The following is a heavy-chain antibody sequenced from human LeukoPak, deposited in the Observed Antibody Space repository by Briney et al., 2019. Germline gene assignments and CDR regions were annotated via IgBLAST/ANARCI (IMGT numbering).Heavy chain of an antibody. CDR1: VGSISSYY. CDR3: TRDNGGDWYAFDI. V-gene: IGHV4-4*07. Sequence: PSQTLSLTSTVSVGSISSYYWSWIRQPAGKRLEWIGRLYTSGSTNYNPSLKSRVTMSVDTSKNQFSLKLSSVTAADTALYYCTRDNGGDWYAFDIWGQRTVVTVSS. D-gene: IGHD2-21*02. CDR2: LYTSGST. J-gene: IGHJ3*02.